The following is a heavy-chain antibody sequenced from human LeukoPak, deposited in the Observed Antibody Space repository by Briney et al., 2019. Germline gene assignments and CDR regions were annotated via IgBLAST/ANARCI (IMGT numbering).Heavy chain of an antibody. Sequence: GASVKVSCKASGYTFSGYHIHWVRQAPGQGLEWMGWINPNSGGTNFAPKFHGRVSMTRDTSLSTAYMELSSLRSDDTAVYYCARGDKKENLSGPLGYFDPWGQGSLVTVSS. J-gene: IGHJ5*02. CDR1: GYTFSGYH. D-gene: IGHD3-16*01. CDR2: INPNSGGT. V-gene: IGHV1-2*02. CDR3: ARGDKKENLSGPLGYFDP.